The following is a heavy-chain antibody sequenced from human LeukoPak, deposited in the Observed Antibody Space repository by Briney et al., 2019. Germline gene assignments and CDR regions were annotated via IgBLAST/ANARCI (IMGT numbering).Heavy chain of an antibody. J-gene: IGHJ4*02. Sequence: SETLSLTCAVYGGSFSGYYWSRIRQPPGKGLEWIGEINHSGSTNYNPSLKSRVTISVDTSKNQFSLKLSSVTAADTAVYYCARGRDIVATLGFDYWGQGTLVTVSS. CDR1: GGSFSGYY. D-gene: IGHD5-12*01. CDR3: ARGRDIVATLGFDY. V-gene: IGHV4-34*01. CDR2: INHSGST.